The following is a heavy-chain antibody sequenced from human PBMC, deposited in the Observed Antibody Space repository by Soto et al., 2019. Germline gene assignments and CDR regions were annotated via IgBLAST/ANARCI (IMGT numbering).Heavy chain of an antibody. D-gene: IGHD1-1*01. V-gene: IGHV4-39*01. J-gene: IGHJ6*02. CDR3: ARRQQNRGYYGMDV. CDR1: GGSISSSSYY. CDR2: IYYSGST. Sequence: QLQLQESGPGLVKPSETLSLTCTVSGGSISSSSYYWGWIRQPPGKGLEWIGSIYYSGSTYYNPSLKSRVTISVDTSKNQFSLKLSSVTAADTAVYYCARRQQNRGYYGMDVWGQGTTVTVSS.